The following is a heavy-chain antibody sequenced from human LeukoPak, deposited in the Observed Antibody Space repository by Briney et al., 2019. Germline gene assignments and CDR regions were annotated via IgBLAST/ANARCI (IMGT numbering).Heavy chain of an antibody. CDR3: ARQVAARASDY. J-gene: IGHJ4*02. Sequence: GGSLRLSCAASGFTFSSYSMNWVRQAPGKGLEWVSSISSSSSYIYYADSVKGRFTISRDNAKNSLYLQMNSLRAEDTAVYYCARQVAARASDYWGQGTLVTVSS. V-gene: IGHV3-21*01. D-gene: IGHD6-6*01. CDR1: GFTFSSYS. CDR2: ISSSSSYI.